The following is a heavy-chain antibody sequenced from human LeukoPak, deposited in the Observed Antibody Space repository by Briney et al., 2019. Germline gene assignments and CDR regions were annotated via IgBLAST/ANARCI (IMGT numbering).Heavy chain of an antibody. Sequence: SETLSLTCTVSGGSISSYYWSWIRQPPGKGLEWIGYIYYSGSTNYNPSLKSRVTISVDTSKNQFSLKLSSVTAADTAVYYCATLYDHLDWYFDLWGRGTLVTVSS. CDR2: IYYSGST. CDR1: GGSISSYY. J-gene: IGHJ2*01. CDR3: ATLYDHLDWYFDL. D-gene: IGHD2-2*02. V-gene: IGHV4-59*01.